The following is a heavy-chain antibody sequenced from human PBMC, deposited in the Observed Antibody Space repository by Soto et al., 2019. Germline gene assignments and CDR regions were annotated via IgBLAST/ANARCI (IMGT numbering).Heavy chain of an antibody. Sequence: PGECLKISCKGSGYSFASYCITWVRQVPVKGLVWRGRIYPTDSYTNYSPSFQGRVTLSADTSISTVYLRRSGLGASDTATDYCARRLSGAKNGYNTDDCHGLDVWGQGTTVTVSS. V-gene: IGHV5-10-1*01. CDR3: ARRLSGAKNGYNTDDCHGLDV. D-gene: IGHD5-18*01. J-gene: IGHJ6*02. CDR1: GYSFASYC. CDR2: IYPTDSYT.